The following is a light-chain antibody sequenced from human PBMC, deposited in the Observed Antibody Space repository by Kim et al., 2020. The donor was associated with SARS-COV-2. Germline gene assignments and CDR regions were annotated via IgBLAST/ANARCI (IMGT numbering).Light chain of an antibody. Sequence: APGKTAIITCGGSNIVTITVYWYQQKPGQAPFLVIYFDTDRPSGIPERFSGSISGNTATLTISRVEAGDEADYYCQVWDSTSDHVVFGGGTQLTVL. CDR2: FDT. V-gene: IGLV3-21*04. CDR3: QVWDSTSDHVV. J-gene: IGLJ2*01. CDR1: NIVTIT.